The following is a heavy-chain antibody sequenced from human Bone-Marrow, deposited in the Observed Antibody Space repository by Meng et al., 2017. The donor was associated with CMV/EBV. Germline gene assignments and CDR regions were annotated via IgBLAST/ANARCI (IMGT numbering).Heavy chain of an antibody. V-gene: IGHV3-30*04. Sequence: GGSLRLSCAASGFSFSGHAMHWVRQAPGRGLQWVALLSYDGSKTYLADFVQGRFTISRDNSKNTLYLHMSGLRPDDTAVYFCARPRSGFVVVPSAIDDWGRGHQV. CDR2: LSYDGSKT. J-gene: IGHJ4*02. CDR1: GFSFSGHA. D-gene: IGHD2-15*01. CDR3: ARPRSGFVVVPSAIDD.